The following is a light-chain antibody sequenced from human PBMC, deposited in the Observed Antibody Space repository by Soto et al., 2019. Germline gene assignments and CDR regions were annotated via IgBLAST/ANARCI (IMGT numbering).Light chain of an antibody. CDR3: QQRSDWPPLT. V-gene: IGKV3-11*01. CDR2: DAS. J-gene: IGKJ4*01. CDR1: QSINTY. Sequence: DIVLTQFTATLSLSPGERATLSCRASQSINTYLAWYQQNPGQPPRLLISDASNRATGTPARFSGSGSGTDFTLTIRSLEAEDFAVYYCQQRSDWPPLTFGGGTKVEIK.